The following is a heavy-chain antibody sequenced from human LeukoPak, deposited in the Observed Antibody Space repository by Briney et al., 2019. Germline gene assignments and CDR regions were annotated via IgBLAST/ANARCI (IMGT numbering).Heavy chain of an antibody. CDR1: GFTFSSYG. Sequence: GGSLRLSCAASGFTFSSYGMSWVRQAPGKGLEWVSAISGSGGSTYYADSVKGRFTISRDNSKNTLYLQMNSLRAEDTAVYYCAKDHGLWFGEFPYWGQGTLVTVSS. J-gene: IGHJ4*02. D-gene: IGHD3-10*01. V-gene: IGHV3-23*01. CDR2: ISGSGGST. CDR3: AKDHGLWFGEFPY.